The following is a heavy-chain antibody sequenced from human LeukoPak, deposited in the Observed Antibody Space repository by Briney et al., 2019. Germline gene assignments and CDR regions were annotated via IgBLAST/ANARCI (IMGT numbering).Heavy chain of an antibody. V-gene: IGHV4-30-4*08. J-gene: IGHJ4*02. D-gene: IGHD2-2*01. CDR1: GGSISSGDYY. Sequence: SETLSLTCTVSGGSISSGDYYWSWIRQPPWKGLEWIGYIYYSGSTYYNPSLKSRVTISVDTSKNQFSLKLSSVTAADTAVYYCARVVPAAEPHFDYWGQGTLVTVSS. CDR3: ARVVPAAEPHFDY. CDR2: IYYSGST.